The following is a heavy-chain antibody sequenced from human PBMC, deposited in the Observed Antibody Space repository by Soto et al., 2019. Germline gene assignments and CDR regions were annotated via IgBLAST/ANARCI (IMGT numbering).Heavy chain of an antibody. D-gene: IGHD3-16*01. Sequence: GGSLRLSCAASGFTFSSYAMSWVRQAPGKGLEWVSAISGSGVSTYYADSVKGRFTISRDNSKNTLYLQMNSLRAEDTAVYYCARSSTLVRQYDYWGQGTLVTVSS. CDR3: ARSSTLVRQYDY. J-gene: IGHJ4*02. V-gene: IGHV3-23*01. CDR2: ISGSGVST. CDR1: GFTFSSYA.